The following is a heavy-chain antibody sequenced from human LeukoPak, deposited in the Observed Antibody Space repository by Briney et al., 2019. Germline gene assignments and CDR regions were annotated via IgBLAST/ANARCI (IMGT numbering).Heavy chain of an antibody. V-gene: IGHV1-2*02. CDR1: GNTFTGYY. D-gene: IGHD3-10*01. CDR3: ARGNLWFGEEDY. Sequence: ASVKVSCKASGNTFTGYYMHWVQQAPGQGLEWMGWINPNNGGTNYAQKFQGRVTMTRDTSINTAYMELSRLRSDDTAVYYCARGNLWFGEEDYWGQGTLVTVSS. J-gene: IGHJ4*02. CDR2: INPNNGGT.